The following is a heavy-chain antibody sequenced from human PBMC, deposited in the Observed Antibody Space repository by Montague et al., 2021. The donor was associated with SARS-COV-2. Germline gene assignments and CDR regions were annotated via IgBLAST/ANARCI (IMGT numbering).Heavy chain of an antibody. Sequence: SETLSLTCTVSGGSISSYHWSWIRQPPGKGLEWIGYIYYSGSTNYNPFLKSRVTISVDTSKNQFSLKLSSVTAADTAVYYCARAPVAHITIFGVVTSFDYWGQGTLVTVSS. D-gene: IGHD3-3*01. CDR1: GGSISSYH. V-gene: IGHV4-59*01. J-gene: IGHJ4*02. CDR2: IYYSGST. CDR3: ARAPVAHITIFGVVTSFDY.